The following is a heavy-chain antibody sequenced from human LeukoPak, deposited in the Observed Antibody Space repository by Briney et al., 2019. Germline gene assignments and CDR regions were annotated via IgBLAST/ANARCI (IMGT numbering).Heavy chain of an antibody. J-gene: IGHJ4*02. V-gene: IGHV3-23*01. Sequence: GGSLRLSCAASGFTFSSYAMSWVRQAPGKGLEWVSAISGSGGSTYYADSVKGRFTISGDNSKNTLYLQMNSLRAEDTAVYYCAKDPYYDFWSGYYGYFDYWGQGTLVTVSP. CDR3: AKDPYYDFWSGYYGYFDY. CDR2: ISGSGGST. CDR1: GFTFSSYA. D-gene: IGHD3-3*01.